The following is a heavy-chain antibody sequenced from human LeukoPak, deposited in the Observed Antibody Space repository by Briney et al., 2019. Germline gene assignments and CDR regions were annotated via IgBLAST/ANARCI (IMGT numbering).Heavy chain of an antibody. CDR2: ISAYNGNT. Sequence: ASVKVSCKASGYTFTSYGISWVRQAPGQGLEWMGWISAYNGNTNYAQKLQGRVTMTTDTSTSTAYMELRSLRSDDTAVYYCAKVVDGFWSGSGWFDPWGQGTLVTVSS. V-gene: IGHV1-18*01. CDR1: GYTFTSYG. CDR3: AKVVDGFWSGSGWFDP. D-gene: IGHD3-3*01. J-gene: IGHJ5*02.